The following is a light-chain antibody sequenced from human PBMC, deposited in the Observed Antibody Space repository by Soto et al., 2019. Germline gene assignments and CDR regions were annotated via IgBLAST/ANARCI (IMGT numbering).Light chain of an antibody. Sequence: NFMLTQPHSVSESPGKTVTISCTRSSGSIASNYVQWYQQRPGSVPTTVIYEGNQRPSGVPDRFSGSTDGSSNSASLTILGLQTEEGADYYCQSYDSDSVVFGGGTKLTVL. CDR1: SGSIASNY. CDR2: EGN. J-gene: IGLJ2*01. CDR3: QSYDSDSVV. V-gene: IGLV6-57*04.